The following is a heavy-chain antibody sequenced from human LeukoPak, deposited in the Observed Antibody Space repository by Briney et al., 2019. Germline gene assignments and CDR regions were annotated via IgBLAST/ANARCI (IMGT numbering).Heavy chain of an antibody. Sequence: SETLSLTCTVSGGSISSYYWSWIRQPPGKGLEWIGYIYYSGGTYYNPSLKSRVTISVDTSKNQFSLKLSSVTAADTAVYYCATGGEFLLIDYWGQGTLVTVSS. V-gene: IGHV4-59*08. D-gene: IGHD3-16*01. CDR2: IYYSGGT. CDR3: ATGGEFLLIDY. J-gene: IGHJ4*02. CDR1: GGSISSYY.